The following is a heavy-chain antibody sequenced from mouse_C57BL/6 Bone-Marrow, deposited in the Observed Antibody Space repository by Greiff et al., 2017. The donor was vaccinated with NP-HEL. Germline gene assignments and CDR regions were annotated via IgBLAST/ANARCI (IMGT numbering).Heavy chain of an antibody. Sequence: QVQLQQSGAELARPGASVKLSCKASGYTFTSYGISWVKQRTGQGLEWIGEIYPRSGNTYYNEKFKGKATLTADKSSSTAYMELRSLTSEDSAGYLWARLGMVAYYAVDYGGQGTSVTVSS. J-gene: IGHJ4*01. CDR3: ARLGMVAYYAVDY. D-gene: IGHD4-1*01. CDR1: GYTFTSYG. V-gene: IGHV1-81*01. CDR2: IYPRSGNT.